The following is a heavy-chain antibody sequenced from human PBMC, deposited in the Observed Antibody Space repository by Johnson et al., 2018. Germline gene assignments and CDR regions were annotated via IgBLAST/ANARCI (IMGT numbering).Heavy chain of an antibody. CDR3: AAENVVTYYYYGMDV. V-gene: IGHV1-58*01. CDR1: GFTFTSSA. Sequence: QLVQSGPEVKKPGTSVKVSCKASGFTFTSSAVQWVRQARGQRLEWIGWIVVGSGNTNYAQKFQERVTITRDMSTSKAYMELSSLRSEDTAVYYCAAENVVTYYYYGMDVWGQGTTVTVSS. D-gene: IGHD2-2*01. CDR2: IVVGSGNT. J-gene: IGHJ6*02.